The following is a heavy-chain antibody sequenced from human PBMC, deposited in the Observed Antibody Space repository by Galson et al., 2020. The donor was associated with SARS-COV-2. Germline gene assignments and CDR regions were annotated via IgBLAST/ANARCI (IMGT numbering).Heavy chain of an antibody. Sequence: GGSLRLPCAASGFTFSSYAMSWVRQAPGKGLEWVLAISGSGGSTYYADSVKGRFTISRDNSKNTLYLQMNSLRAEDTAVYYCAKDRYYDFWSGDYFDYWGQGTLVTVSS. CDR3: AKDRYYDFWSGDYFDY. CDR2: ISGSGGST. CDR1: GFTFSSYA. J-gene: IGHJ4*02. V-gene: IGHV3-23*01. D-gene: IGHD3-3*01.